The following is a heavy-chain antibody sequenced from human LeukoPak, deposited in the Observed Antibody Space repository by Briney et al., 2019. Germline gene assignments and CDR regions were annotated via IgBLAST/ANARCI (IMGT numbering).Heavy chain of an antibody. CDR1: GFTFSSSA. CDR2: ISNNGGYT. D-gene: IGHD2-15*01. V-gene: IGHV3-23*01. CDR3: AKQLGYCSDGSCYFPY. Sequence: GGSLRLPCAASGFTFSSSAMSWVRQAPGRGLEWVSAISNNGGYTYYADSVQGRFTISRDNSKSTLCLQMNSLRAEDTAVYYCAKQLGYCSDGSCYFPYWGQGTLVTVSS. J-gene: IGHJ4*02.